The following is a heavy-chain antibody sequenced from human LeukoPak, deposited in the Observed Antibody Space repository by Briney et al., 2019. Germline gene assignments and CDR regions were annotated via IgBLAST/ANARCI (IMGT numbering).Heavy chain of an antibody. J-gene: IGHJ1*01. CDR1: GFIFNNYW. CDR3: ATYSSLNRREFQY. D-gene: IGHD3-22*01. CDR2: IKQDGSEK. Sequence: PGGSLRLSCAASGFIFNNYWISWVRQAPGEGLEWVANIKQDGSEKYYVDSVKGRFTISRDNAKNSLYLQMNSLRAEDTAVYYCATYSSLNRREFQYWGQGTLLTVSS. V-gene: IGHV3-7*01.